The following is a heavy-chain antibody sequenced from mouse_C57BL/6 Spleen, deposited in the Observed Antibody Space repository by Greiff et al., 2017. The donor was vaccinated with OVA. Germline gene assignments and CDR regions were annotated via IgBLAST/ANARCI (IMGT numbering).Heavy chain of an antibody. CDR1: GYTFTSYW. Sequence: VQLQQPGAELVKPGASVKLSCKASGYTFTSYWMQWVKQRPGQGLEWIGEIDPSDSYTNYNQKFKGKATLTVDTSSSTAYMQLSSLTSEDSAVYYCARSDYYGSSYGVDYWGQGTTLTVSS. J-gene: IGHJ2*01. V-gene: IGHV1-50*01. CDR2: IDPSDSYT. D-gene: IGHD1-1*01. CDR3: ARSDYYGSSYGVDY.